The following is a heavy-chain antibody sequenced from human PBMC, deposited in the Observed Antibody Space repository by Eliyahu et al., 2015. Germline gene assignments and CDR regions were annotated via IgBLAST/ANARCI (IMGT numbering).Heavy chain of an antibody. V-gene: IGHV1-69*14. CDR1: GGTLSSHS. D-gene: IGHD5-24*01. Sequence: QVQLVQSGAEVKSPGSSVKVSCKASGGTLSSHSVSWVRQAPGQXLEWMGRVTIVFGTXTXXQKFQXRVTITADKSTKSFYMELNSLTXGDTAVYYCASSRRDGRPDYWGXGTPVIVSS. CDR3: ASSRRDGRPDY. CDR2: VTIVFGTX. J-gene: IGHJ4*02.